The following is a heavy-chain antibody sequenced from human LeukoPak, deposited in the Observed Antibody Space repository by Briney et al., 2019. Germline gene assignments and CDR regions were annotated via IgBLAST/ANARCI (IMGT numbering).Heavy chain of an antibody. CDR1: GYSISSGYY. D-gene: IGHD3-3*01. CDR2: IYHSGST. V-gene: IGHV4-38-2*01. CDR3: ATLWSGTLYMDV. J-gene: IGHJ6*03. Sequence: SETLSLTCAVSGYSISSGYYWGWIRQPPGKGLEWIGSIYHSGSTYYNPSLKSRVTIPVDTSKNQFSLKLSSVTAADTAVYYCATLWSGTLYMDVWGKGTTVTVSS.